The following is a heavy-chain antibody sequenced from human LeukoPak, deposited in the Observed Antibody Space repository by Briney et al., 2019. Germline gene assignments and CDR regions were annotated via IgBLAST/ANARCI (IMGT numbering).Heavy chain of an antibody. J-gene: IGHJ4*02. CDR2: IIPIFGTA. CDR3: ARDRDGYNPVIDY. V-gene: IGHV1-69*06. D-gene: IGHD5-24*01. CDR1: GGTFSSYA. Sequence: SVKVSCKASGGTFSSYAISWVRQAPGQGLEWMGGIIPIFGTANYAQKFQGRVTITADKSTSTAYMELSSLRSEDTAVYYCARDRDGYNPVIDYWGQGTLVTVSS.